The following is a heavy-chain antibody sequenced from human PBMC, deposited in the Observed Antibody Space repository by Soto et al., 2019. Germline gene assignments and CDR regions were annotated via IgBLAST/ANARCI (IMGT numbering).Heavy chain of an antibody. Sequence: EVQLLESGGDSVQPGGSVRLSCAGSGFTFINYAMNWVRQAPGKGLEGVSTISGGGDATFFADSVRGRFTFSRDNSKNTVTLQMISLGVDDTAVYYCARKVVGSTSRPDYWYFDLWGRGTLVTVSS. J-gene: IGHJ2*01. CDR2: ISGGGDAT. D-gene: IGHD2-21*01. CDR3: ARKVVGSTSRPDYWYFDL. CDR1: GFTFINYA. V-gene: IGHV3-23*01.